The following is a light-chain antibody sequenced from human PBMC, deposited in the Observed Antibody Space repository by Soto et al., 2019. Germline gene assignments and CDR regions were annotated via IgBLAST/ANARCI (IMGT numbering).Light chain of an antibody. CDR1: QSVSSSY. CDR2: GAS. CDR3: QQYGSSPTWT. J-gene: IGKJ1*01. Sequence: IVYPQAPRTMSLSPGERATLSCRASQSVSSSYLAWYQQKPGQAPRLLIYGASSRATGIPDRFSGSGSGTDFTLTISRLEPEDFAVYYCQQYGSSPTWTFGQGTKVDI. V-gene: IGKV3-20*01.